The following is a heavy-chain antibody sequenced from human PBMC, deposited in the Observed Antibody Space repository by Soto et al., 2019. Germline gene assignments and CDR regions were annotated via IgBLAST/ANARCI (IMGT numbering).Heavy chain of an antibody. CDR1: GGSISSGGYS. D-gene: IGHD2-15*01. Sequence: SETLSLTCAVSGGSISSGGYSWSWVRQPPGKGLEWIGYIYHSGSTYYNPSLKSRVTISVDRSKNQFSLKLSSVTAADTAVYYCARSAVDDAFDIWGQGTMVTVSS. CDR3: ARSAVDDAFDI. V-gene: IGHV4-30-2*01. J-gene: IGHJ3*02. CDR2: IYHSGST.